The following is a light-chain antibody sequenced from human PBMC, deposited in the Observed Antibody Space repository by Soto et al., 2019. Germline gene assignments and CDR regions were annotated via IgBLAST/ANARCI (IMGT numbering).Light chain of an antibody. CDR3: QKGSHWPPIT. Sequence: EIVLTQSPATLSLSPGERATLSCRASQSVSSYLAWYQQKPGQAPRLLIYDASNRATGIPCRFSARWAWKNFTLTISRLGPEVFAVYYCQKGSHWPPITFGQGTRLE. J-gene: IGKJ5*01. V-gene: IGKV3-11*01. CDR1: QSVSSY. CDR2: DAS.